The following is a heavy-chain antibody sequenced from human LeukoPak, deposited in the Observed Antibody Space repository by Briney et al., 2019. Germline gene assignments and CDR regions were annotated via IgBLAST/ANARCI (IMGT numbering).Heavy chain of an antibody. CDR3: AKNILTMTMDYMDV. V-gene: IGHV3-30*02. D-gene: IGHD4/OR15-4a*01. J-gene: IGHJ6*03. CDR1: GFNFRSYG. CDR2: IQYDGTKK. Sequence: GGSLRLSCAASGFNFRSYGIHWVRQAPGKGLEWVTFIQYDGTKKYYADSVKGRFTISRDNSKNTLYLQMNSLRPEDKALYYCAKNILTMTMDYMDVWGKGTTVTVSS.